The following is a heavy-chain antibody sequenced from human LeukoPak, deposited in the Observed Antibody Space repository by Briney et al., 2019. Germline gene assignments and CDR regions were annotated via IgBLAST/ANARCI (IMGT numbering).Heavy chain of an antibody. Sequence: GESLKISCXVSGFTFSSYYMSWVRQAAGKGLEWVANIKQDGNEKFYVDSVKGRFTISRDNAKNSLYLQMNSLRADDTAVYYCARWSYAFDYWGQGTLVTVSS. V-gene: IGHV3-7*01. J-gene: IGHJ4*02. CDR1: GFTFSSYY. CDR2: IKQDGNEK. D-gene: IGHD3-16*01. CDR3: ARWSYAFDY.